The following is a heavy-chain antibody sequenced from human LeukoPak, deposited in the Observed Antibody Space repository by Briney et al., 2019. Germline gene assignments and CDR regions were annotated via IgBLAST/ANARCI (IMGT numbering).Heavy chain of an antibody. CDR1: GFTFSSYS. J-gene: IGHJ4*02. V-gene: IGHV3-21*01. D-gene: IGHD4-17*01. CDR3: ARAGGSTVSHSDY. CDR2: ISSSTSYI. Sequence: GGSLRLSCAASGFTFSSYSMNWIRQAPGKGLEWVSSISSSTSYIYYADSVKGRFTISKDNAKNSLYLRMNSLRAEDTAVYYCARAGGSTVSHSDYWGQGTLVTVSS.